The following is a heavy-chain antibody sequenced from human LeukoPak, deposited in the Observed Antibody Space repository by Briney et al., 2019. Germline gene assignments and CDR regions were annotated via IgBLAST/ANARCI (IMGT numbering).Heavy chain of an antibody. J-gene: IGHJ4*02. Sequence: TGGSLRLSCAASEFSVGSNYMTWVRQAPGKGLEWVSAISGSGGITSYADSVKGRFTISRDNSKNTLYLQMNSLRAEDTAVYYCAKGDTTWELPHDYWGQGTLVTVSS. CDR1: EFSVGSNY. CDR2: ISGSGGIT. CDR3: AKGDTTWELPHDY. V-gene: IGHV3-23*01. D-gene: IGHD1-26*01.